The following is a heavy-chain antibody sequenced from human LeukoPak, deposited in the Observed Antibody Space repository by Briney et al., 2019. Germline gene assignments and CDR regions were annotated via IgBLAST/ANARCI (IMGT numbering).Heavy chain of an antibody. J-gene: IGHJ4*02. V-gene: IGHV4-59*01. Sequence: SETLSLTCTVSGGSISSYYWSWIRQPPGKGLEWVGYIYYSGSTNYNPSLKSRVTISVDTSKNQFSLKLTSVTAADTAVYYCARAGTNLGDYDYWGQGTLVTVSS. CDR2: IYYSGST. CDR3: ARAGTNLGDYDY. CDR1: GGSISSYY. D-gene: IGHD4-17*01.